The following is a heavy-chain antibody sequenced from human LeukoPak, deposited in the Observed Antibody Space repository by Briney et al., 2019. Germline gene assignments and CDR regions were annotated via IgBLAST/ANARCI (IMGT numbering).Heavy chain of an antibody. J-gene: IGHJ4*02. Sequence: GGSLRLSCAASGFTVSSSYMSWVRQAPGKGLEWVSSIYDGGTTHHADSLKGRFTISRDNSKNTLYLQMNSLRAEDTAVYYCARGATTTVTTDYWGQGTLVTVSS. D-gene: IGHD4-17*01. CDR1: GFTVSSSY. CDR3: ARGATTTVTTDY. CDR2: IYDGGTT. V-gene: IGHV3-66*01.